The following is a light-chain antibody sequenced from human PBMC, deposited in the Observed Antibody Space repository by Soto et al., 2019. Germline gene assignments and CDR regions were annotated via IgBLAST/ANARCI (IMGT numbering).Light chain of an antibody. CDR3: QQYNNWPLT. Sequence: EIVMTQSPATLSVSPGERDTLSCRASQSVSSNLAWYQQKPGQAPRLLIYGASTRATGIPARFSGSGSGTEFTLNISSLQSEDFAVYYCQQYNNWPLTFGGGTKVEIK. CDR1: QSVSSN. J-gene: IGKJ4*01. V-gene: IGKV3-15*01. CDR2: GAS.